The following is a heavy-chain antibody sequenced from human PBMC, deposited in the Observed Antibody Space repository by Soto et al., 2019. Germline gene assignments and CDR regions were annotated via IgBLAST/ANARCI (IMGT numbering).Heavy chain of an antibody. Sequence: QVQRVQSGAEVKKPGASVKVSCKASGYTFTSYGISWVRQAPGQGLEWMGWISAYNGNTNYAQKLQGRVTMTTDTPTSTAYMERRSLRSDDTAVYYCARDRDVDLIGYWGQGTLVTVSS. V-gene: IGHV1-18*04. CDR3: ARDRDVDLIGY. CDR2: ISAYNGNT. CDR1: GYTFTSYG. D-gene: IGHD3-9*01. J-gene: IGHJ4*02.